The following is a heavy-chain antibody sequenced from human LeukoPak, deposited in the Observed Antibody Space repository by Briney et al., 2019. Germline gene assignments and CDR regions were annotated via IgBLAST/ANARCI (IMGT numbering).Heavy chain of an antibody. V-gene: IGHV4-39*07. Sequence: SETLSLTCTVSGGSISSSSYYWGWIRQPPGEGLEWIGSIYYSGSTYYNPSLKSRVTISVDTSKNQFSLKLSSVTAADTAVYYCARGGKYYDFWSGYYRDWFDPWGQGTLVTVSS. CDR2: IYYSGST. J-gene: IGHJ5*02. CDR3: ARGGKYYDFWSGYYRDWFDP. CDR1: GGSISSSSYY. D-gene: IGHD3-3*01.